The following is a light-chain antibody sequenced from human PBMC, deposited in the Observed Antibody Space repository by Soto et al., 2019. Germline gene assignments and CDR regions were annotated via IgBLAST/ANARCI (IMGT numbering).Light chain of an antibody. J-gene: IGKJ3*01. V-gene: IGKV3-15*01. CDR2: DRS. CDR3: HQYNNWPWT. Sequence: EIVMTPSAATLSVSPGARATLSCRASQSVSSNLAWYQQKPRQAPRLLFSDRSTRGTRIPARFTGSGSGTDFNLTICSLQSEDFADYYCHQYNNWPWTFGAWTKVDMK. CDR1: QSVSSN.